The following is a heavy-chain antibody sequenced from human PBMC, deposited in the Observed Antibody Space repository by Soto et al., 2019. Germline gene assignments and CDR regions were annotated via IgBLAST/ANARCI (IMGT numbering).Heavy chain of an antibody. CDR1: GGSISSGGYY. CDR2: IYYRGST. V-gene: IGHV4-31*03. J-gene: IGHJ4*02. D-gene: IGHD2-15*01. CDR3: AGLGYCSGGSCYSSTIDY. Sequence: QVQLQESGPGLVKPSQTLSLTCTVSGGSISSGGYYWSWIRQHPGKGLEWIGYIYYRGSTYYNPSLKSRVTISVDTSKNQFSLKLSSVTAADTAVYYCAGLGYCSGGSCYSSTIDYWGQGTLVTVSS.